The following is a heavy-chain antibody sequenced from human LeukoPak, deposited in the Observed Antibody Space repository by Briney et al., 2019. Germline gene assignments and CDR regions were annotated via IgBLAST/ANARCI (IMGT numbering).Heavy chain of an antibody. Sequence: SETLSLTCTVSGGSISSYYWSWIRQPPGKGLEWIGYIYYSGSTNYNPSLKSRVTISVDTSKNQFSLKLSSVTAADTAVYYCARSRDGYNYYFDYWGQGTLVTVSS. J-gene: IGHJ4*02. D-gene: IGHD5-24*01. CDR1: GGSISSYY. V-gene: IGHV4-59*01. CDR3: ARSRDGYNYYFDY. CDR2: IYYSGST.